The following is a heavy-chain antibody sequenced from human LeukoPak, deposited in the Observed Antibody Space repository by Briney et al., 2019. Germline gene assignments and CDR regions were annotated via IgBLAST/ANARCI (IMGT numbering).Heavy chain of an antibody. V-gene: IGHV3-21*01. Sequence: GSLRLSCAASGFTFSSYEMNWVRQAPGKGLEWVSSISSSSSYIYYADSVKGRFTISRDNAKNSLYLQMNSLRAEDTAVYYCARGCPPDYYFYSFHFDFWGQGTLVNVFS. D-gene: IGHD3-22*01. CDR3: ARGCPPDYYFYSFHFDF. CDR2: ISSSSSYI. J-gene: IGHJ4*02. CDR1: GFTFSSYE.